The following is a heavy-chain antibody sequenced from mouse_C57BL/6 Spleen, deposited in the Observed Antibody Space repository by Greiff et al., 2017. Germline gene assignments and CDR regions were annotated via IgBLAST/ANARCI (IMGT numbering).Heavy chain of an antibody. J-gene: IGHJ3*01. CDR1: GYTFTSYW. Sequence: VQLQQPGAELVKPGASVKMSCKASGYTFTSYWITWVKQRPGQGLEWIGDIYPGSGSTNYNEKFKSKATLTVDTSSSTAYMQLSSLTSEDSAVXYCARDWDYYGSSYSWFAYWGQGTLVTVSA. CDR3: ARDWDYYGSSYSWFAY. V-gene: IGHV1-55*01. CDR2: IYPGSGST. D-gene: IGHD1-1*01.